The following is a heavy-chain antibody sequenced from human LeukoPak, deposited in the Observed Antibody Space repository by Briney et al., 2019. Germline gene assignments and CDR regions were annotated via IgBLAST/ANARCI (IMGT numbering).Heavy chain of an antibody. V-gene: IGHV1-58*01. J-gene: IGHJ5*02. D-gene: IGHD3-3*01. Sequence: SVKVSCKASGFTFTSSAVQWVRQARGQRLEWIGWIVVGSGNTNYAQKFQERVTITRDMSTSTAYMELSSLRSEDTAVYYCAAFLDFWSGYPSWFDPWGQGTLVTVSS. CDR2: IVVGSGNT. CDR3: AAFLDFWSGYPSWFDP. CDR1: GFTFTSSA.